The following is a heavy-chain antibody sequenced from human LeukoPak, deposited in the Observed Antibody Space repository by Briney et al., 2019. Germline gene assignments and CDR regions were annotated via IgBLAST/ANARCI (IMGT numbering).Heavy chain of an antibody. J-gene: IGHJ5*02. CDR2: IKQDGSDK. D-gene: IGHD3-10*01. Sequence: PGGSLRLSCSASGFIFSNYWMTWVRQAPGKGLEWVANIKQDGSDKYYADSVKGRFAISRDNANASLFLQMNSLRDEDTAVYYCVSGHPSMGRGLSSIDPWGQGTLVTVSS. CDR1: GFIFSNYW. V-gene: IGHV3-7*05. CDR3: VSGHPSMGRGLSSIDP.